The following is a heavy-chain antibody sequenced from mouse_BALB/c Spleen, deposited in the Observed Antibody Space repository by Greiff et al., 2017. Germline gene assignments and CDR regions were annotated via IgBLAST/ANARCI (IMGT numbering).Heavy chain of an antibody. J-gene: IGHJ3*01. CDR3: ATRGNYGFAY. CDR1: GYTFTSYW. V-gene: IGHV1-7*01. Sequence: VQGVESGAELAKPGASVKMSCKASGYTFTSYWMHWVKQRPGQGLEWIGYIYPSTGYTEYNQKFKDKATLTADKSSSTAYMQLSSLTSEDSAVYFCATRGNYGFAYWGQGTLVTVSA. D-gene: IGHD2-1*01. CDR2: IYPSTGYT.